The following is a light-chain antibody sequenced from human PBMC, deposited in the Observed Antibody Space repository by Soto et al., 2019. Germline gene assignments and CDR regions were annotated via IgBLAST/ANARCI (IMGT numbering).Light chain of an antibody. V-gene: IGKV1-12*01. J-gene: IGKJ5*01. CDR2: AAS. CDR3: QQASSFPPT. CDR1: HDISSW. Sequence: DIQMTQSPSSVSASVVDRVTITFRASHDISSWLAWYQQKPGKAPKIMIYAASSLQGGVPSRFRGSGSGTEFTLTISSLQPEDFATYYCQQASSFPPTFGQGTRLEIK.